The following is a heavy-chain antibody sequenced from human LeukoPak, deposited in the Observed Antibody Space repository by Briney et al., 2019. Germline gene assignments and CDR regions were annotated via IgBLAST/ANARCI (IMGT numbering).Heavy chain of an antibody. J-gene: IGHJ4*02. CDR2: IDPEDGAT. D-gene: IGHD2/OR15-2a*01. V-gene: IGHV1-69-2*01. Sequence: ASVKVSCKTSGYTFIDSFIHWMQQAPGKGFEWMGLIDPEDGATEYAERFQGRVTITADRSTDTAYLELNSLRSDDTAVYFCAARMRFWGQGTRVTVSS. CDR3: AARMRF. CDR1: GYTFIDSF.